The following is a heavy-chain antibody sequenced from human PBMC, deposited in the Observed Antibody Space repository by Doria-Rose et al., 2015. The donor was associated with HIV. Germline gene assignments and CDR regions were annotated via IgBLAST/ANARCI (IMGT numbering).Heavy chain of an antibody. J-gene: IGHJ4*02. CDR3: ARIKSSRWYHKYYFDF. CDR1: GVSLSSPGMG. Sequence: QITLKESGPVLVKPTETLTLTCTVSGVSLSSPGMGVSWIRQPPGKALEWLAKIFSDDERSYQTSLKSRLSITRGTSKSQVVLIMTDMDPVDTATYYCARIKSSRWYHKYYFDFWGQGTLVIVSA. V-gene: IGHV2-26*01. D-gene: IGHD6-13*01. CDR2: IFSDDER.